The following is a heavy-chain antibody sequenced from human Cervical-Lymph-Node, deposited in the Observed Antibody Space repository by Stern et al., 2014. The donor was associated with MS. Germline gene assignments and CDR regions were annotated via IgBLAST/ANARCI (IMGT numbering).Heavy chain of an antibody. CDR3: AAEPMYYSDSVGAFDI. J-gene: IGHJ3*02. CDR1: GFTFTSSA. CDR2: IVVGSGNT. D-gene: IGHD3-22*01. Sequence: QLEESGPEVKKPGTSVKVSCKASGFTFTSSAVQWVRQARGQRLEWIGWIVVGSGNTNDAQKFQERVTITRDMSTSTAYMELSSLRSEDTAVYYCAAEPMYYSDSVGAFDIWGQGTMVTVSS. V-gene: IGHV1-58*01.